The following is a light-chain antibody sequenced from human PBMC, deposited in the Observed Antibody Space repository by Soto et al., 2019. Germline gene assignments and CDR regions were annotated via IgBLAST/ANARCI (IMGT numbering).Light chain of an antibody. J-gene: IGKJ3*01. V-gene: IGKV1-39*01. CDR2: AAS. CDR1: QHIDTS. Sequence: DIQMTQAPSSPSASVGDRVTITCRASQHIDTSLNWYQQKPGNAPRLLIYAASSFQSGVPLRFSGRGSGTDVTLTISSLQPEDFATYYCQQRYSSPFTFGPGPTVDIK. CDR3: QQRYSSPFT.